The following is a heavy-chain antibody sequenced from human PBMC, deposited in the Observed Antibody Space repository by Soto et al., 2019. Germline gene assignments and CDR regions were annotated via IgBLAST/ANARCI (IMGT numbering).Heavy chain of an antibody. D-gene: IGHD4-17*01. V-gene: IGHV4-30-4*01. CDR3: ARDNYGDTYYFDY. Sequence: QVQLQESGPGLVKPSQTLSLTCTVSGGSISSGAYYWSRVRQPPGKGLEWIGYIYYSGSTYYNPSLKSRVTISVDTSKNQFSLKLSSVSATDTAVYYCARDNYGDTYYFDYWGQGTLVTVSS. J-gene: IGHJ4*02. CDR2: IYYSGST. CDR1: GGSISSGAYY.